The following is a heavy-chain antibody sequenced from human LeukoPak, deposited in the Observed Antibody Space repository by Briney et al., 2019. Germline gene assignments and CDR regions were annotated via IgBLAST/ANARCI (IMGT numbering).Heavy chain of an antibody. Sequence: GGSLRLSCAVSGFSFSLYWMTWVRQAPGKGLEWVAVISYDGSNKYYADSVKGRFTISRDNSKNTLYLQMSSLRAEDTALYYCARRQRGYFDYWGQGTLVTVSS. V-gene: IGHV3-30*03. CDR2: ISYDGSNK. CDR1: GFSFSLYW. CDR3: ARRQRGYFDY. J-gene: IGHJ4*02.